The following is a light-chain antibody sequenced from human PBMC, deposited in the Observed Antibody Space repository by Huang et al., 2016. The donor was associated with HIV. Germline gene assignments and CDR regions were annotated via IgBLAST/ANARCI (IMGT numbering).Light chain of an antibody. J-gene: IGKJ4*01. V-gene: IGKV3-11*01. CDR2: DAS. CDR1: QGLANY. Sequence: EIVLTQSPATLSLSSGERPTLSCRASQGLANYLAWYQQKPGQAPRLLIYDASNRATGSPARFSGSVSGTDFTLTISSLEPEDFAVYYCQQRGNWQLTFGGGTKVEIK. CDR3: QQRGNWQLT.